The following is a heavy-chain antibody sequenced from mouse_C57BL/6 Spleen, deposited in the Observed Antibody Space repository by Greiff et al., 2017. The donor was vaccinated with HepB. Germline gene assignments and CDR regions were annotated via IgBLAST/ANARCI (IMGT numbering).Heavy chain of an antibody. D-gene: IGHD1-1*01. Sequence: VQLQQSGAELVRPGSSVKLSCKASGYTFTSYWMDWVKQRPGQGLEWIGNIYPSDSETHYNQKFKDKATLTVDKSSSTAYMQLSSLTSEDSAVYYCARGGYGRHYYAMDYWGQGTSVTVSS. V-gene: IGHV1-61*01. CDR3: ARGGYGRHYYAMDY. J-gene: IGHJ4*01. CDR1: GYTFTSYW. CDR2: IYPSDSET.